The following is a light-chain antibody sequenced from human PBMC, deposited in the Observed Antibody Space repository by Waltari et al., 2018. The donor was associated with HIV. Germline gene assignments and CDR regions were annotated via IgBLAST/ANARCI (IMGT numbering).Light chain of an antibody. J-gene: IGLJ3*02. CDR1: SSDVGRYTL. Sequence: QSALTQPASLSGSPGQSIPLSCTGTSSDVGRYTLVSWYQQHPGKAPQLMIYEVTKLTVGVSNLFSGSKAGNTASLTISGLQAEDEGEYHCCSYAGTSILVVGGGTKLTVL. CDR3: CSYAGTSILV. CDR2: EVT. V-gene: IGLV2-23*02.